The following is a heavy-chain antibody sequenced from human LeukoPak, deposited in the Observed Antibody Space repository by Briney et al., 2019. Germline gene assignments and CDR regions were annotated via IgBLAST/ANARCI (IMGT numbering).Heavy chain of an antibody. CDR2: INHSGST. Sequence: MPSETLSLTCAVYGGSFSGYYWSWIRQPPGKGLEWIGEINHSGSTNYNPSLKSRVTISVDTSKNQFSLKLSSVTAADTAVYYCARRRVRDGYNLFDYWGQGTLVTVSS. CDR3: ARRRVRDGYNLFDY. CDR1: GGSFSGYY. D-gene: IGHD5-24*01. J-gene: IGHJ4*02. V-gene: IGHV4-34*01.